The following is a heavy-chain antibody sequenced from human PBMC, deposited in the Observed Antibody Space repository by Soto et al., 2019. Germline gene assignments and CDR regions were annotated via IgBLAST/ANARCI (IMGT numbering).Heavy chain of an antibody. D-gene: IGHD4-17*01. J-gene: IGHJ4*02. CDR3: ATDIYGDIDY. CDR1: GFTVSSNY. Sequence: GGSLRLSCAASGFTVSSNYMSWVRQAPGKGLEWVSAISGSGGSTYYADSVKGRFTISRDNSKNTLYLQMNSLRAEDTAVYYCATDIYGDIDYWGQGTLVTVSS. V-gene: IGHV3-23*01. CDR2: ISGSGGST.